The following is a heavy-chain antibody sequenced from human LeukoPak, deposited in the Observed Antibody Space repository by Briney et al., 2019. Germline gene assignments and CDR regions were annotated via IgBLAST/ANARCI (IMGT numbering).Heavy chain of an antibody. CDR3: ARNLWFGESSDAFDM. V-gene: IGHV1-2*02. CDR1: GYSFTGHY. Sequence: ASVKVSCKASGYSFTGHYMHWVRQAPGQGLEWMGWINPKSGGTNYAQKFQGRVTMTRDTSISTAYMDMTSLRSDDTAVYYCARNLWFGESSDAFDMWGQGTMVTVSS. D-gene: IGHD3-10*01. J-gene: IGHJ3*02. CDR2: INPKSGGT.